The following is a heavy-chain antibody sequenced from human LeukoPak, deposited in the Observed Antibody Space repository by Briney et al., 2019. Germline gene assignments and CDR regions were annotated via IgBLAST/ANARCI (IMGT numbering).Heavy chain of an antibody. V-gene: IGHV3-33*01. CDR1: GFTFSSYG. CDR2: IWYDGSNK. J-gene: IGHJ6*02. CDR3: ARELIRIAEDYDYYGMDV. D-gene: IGHD6-13*01. Sequence: PGRSLRLSCAASGFTFSSYGMHWVRQAPGQGLEWVAVIWYDGSNKYYADSVKGRFTISRDNSKNKLYLQKNSLRAEDTAVYYCARELIRIAEDYDYYGMDVWGQGTTVTVSS.